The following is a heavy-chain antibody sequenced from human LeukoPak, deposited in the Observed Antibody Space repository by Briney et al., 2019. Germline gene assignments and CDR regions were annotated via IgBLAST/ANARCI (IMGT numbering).Heavy chain of an antibody. Sequence: GGSLRLSCAASGFTFSDYSMNWVRQAPGKGLEWVSYISFSVNTKYYGDSVKGRFTISRDNAKNSLYLQMNSLRVEDSAVYYCAKDLWGRREYGMDVWGQGTTVIVSS. CDR1: GFTFSDYS. D-gene: IGHD1-26*01. CDR3: AKDLWGRREYGMDV. V-gene: IGHV3-48*04. J-gene: IGHJ6*02. CDR2: ISFSVNTK.